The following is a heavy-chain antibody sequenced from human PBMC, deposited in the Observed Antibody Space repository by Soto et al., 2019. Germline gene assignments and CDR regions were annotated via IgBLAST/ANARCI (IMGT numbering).Heavy chain of an antibody. CDR3: AKDWGIAVAGEFDY. Sequence: EVQLLESGGALVQPGGSLRLSCAASGFTFSSDALSWVRQAPGKGLEWVSGISGSGGGTYYADSVKGRFTMSRDNSKNTLYLQMNSLGAEDTAIYYCAKDWGIAVAGEFDYWGQGTLVTVSS. CDR2: ISGSGGGT. J-gene: IGHJ4*02. D-gene: IGHD6-19*01. V-gene: IGHV3-23*01. CDR1: GFTFSSDA.